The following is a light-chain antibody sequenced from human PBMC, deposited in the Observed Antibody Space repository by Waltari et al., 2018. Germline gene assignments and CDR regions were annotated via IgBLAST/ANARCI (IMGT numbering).Light chain of an antibody. Sequence: QSALTQPASVSGSPGQSITISCTGTSRAVGGSNYVSWYQHHPGKAPKLMIYDVSNRPSGVSNRFSGSKSGNTASLTISGLQAEDEADYYCSSYTSSSTWVFGGGTKLTVL. CDR3: SSYTSSSTWV. V-gene: IGLV2-14*03. CDR1: SRAVGGSNY. J-gene: IGLJ3*02. CDR2: DVS.